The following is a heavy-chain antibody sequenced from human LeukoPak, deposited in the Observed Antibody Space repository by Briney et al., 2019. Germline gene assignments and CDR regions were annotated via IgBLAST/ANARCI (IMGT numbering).Heavy chain of an antibody. V-gene: IGHV3-23*01. CDR3: AKDVEYSGYEPYY. CDR1: GFTVTHAW. Sequence: GGSLRLSCAVSGFTVTHAWMTWVRQAPGKGLEWVSAISGSGGSTYYADSVKGRFTISRDNSKNTLYLQMNSLRAEDTAVYYCAKDVEYSGYEPYYWGQGTLVTVSS. CDR2: ISGSGGST. J-gene: IGHJ4*02. D-gene: IGHD5-12*01.